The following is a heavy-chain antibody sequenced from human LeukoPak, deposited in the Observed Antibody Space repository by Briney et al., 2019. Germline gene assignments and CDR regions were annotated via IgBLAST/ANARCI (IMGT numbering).Heavy chain of an antibody. CDR1: GFTFSSYG. V-gene: IGHV3-30*02. CDR2: IRFDGSNE. CDR3: AKGGYDPDYYFDY. J-gene: IGHJ4*02. D-gene: IGHD3-9*01. Sequence: GGSLRLSCAASGFTFSSYGMHWVRQAPGKGLEWVALIRFDGSNEYYAESVKGRFTIFRDNSRNTLYLQMNSLRAEDTALYYCAKGGYDPDYYFDYWGQGTLVTVSS.